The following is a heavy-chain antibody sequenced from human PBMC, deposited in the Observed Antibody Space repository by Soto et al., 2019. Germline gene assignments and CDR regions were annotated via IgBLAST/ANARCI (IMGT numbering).Heavy chain of an antibody. CDR2: ISSSSSYI. CDR3: AREFDDILTGYYRLDY. V-gene: IGHV3-21*01. D-gene: IGHD3-9*01. J-gene: IGHJ4*02. Sequence: PGGSLRLSCAASGFTFSSYSMNWVRQAPGKGLEWVSSISSSSSYIYYADSVKGRFTISRDNAKNSLYLQMNSLRAEDTAVYYCAREFDDILTGYYRLDYWGQGTLVTVSS. CDR1: GFTFSSYS.